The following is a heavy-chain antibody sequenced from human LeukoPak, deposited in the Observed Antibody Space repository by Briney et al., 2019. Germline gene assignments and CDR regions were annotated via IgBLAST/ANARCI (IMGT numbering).Heavy chain of an antibody. V-gene: IGHV3-11*01. Sequence: GGPLRLSCAASGFTFSDYYMSWIRQAPGKGLEWVSYISSSGSTIYYADSVKGRFTISRDNAKNSLYLQMNSLRAEDTAVYYCARLEAYCGGDCYAFDLWGRGTLVTVSS. CDR1: GFTFSDYY. CDR3: ARLEAYCGGDCYAFDL. D-gene: IGHD2-21*02. J-gene: IGHJ2*01. CDR2: ISSSGSTI.